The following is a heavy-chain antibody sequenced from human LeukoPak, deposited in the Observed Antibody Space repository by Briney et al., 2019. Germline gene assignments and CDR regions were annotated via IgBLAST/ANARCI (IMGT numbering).Heavy chain of an antibody. D-gene: IGHD5-18*01. CDR1: GGSFSGYY. CDR2: INHSGST. CDR3: ARHLDTAMVMVDY. Sequence: SETLSLTCAVYGGSFSGYYWSWIRQPPGKGLEWIGEINHSGSTNYNPSLKSRVTISVDTSKNQFSLKLSSVTAADTAVYYCARHLDTAMVMVDYWGQGTLVTVSS. J-gene: IGHJ4*02. V-gene: IGHV4-34*01.